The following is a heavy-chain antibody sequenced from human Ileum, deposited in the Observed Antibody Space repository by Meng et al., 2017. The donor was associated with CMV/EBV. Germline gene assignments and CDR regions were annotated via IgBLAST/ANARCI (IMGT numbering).Heavy chain of an antibody. V-gene: IGHV3-53*01. J-gene: IGHJ4*02. CDR3: ATAGNYRLDH. D-gene: IGHD1-7*01. Sequence: EVQLVESGGDLIQPGGSLRLSCVASGFTVSSNYMTWVRQAPGKGLEWVAVIYGGVTTYYTDSVKGRFTISRDNSKNTVYLQMNSLRAEDTAVYYCATAGNYRLDHWGQGTLVTVSS. CDR2: IYGGVTT. CDR1: GFTVSSNY.